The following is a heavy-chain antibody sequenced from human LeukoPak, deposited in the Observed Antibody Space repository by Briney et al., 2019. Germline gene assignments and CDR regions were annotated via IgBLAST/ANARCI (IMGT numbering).Heavy chain of an antibody. CDR3: ARDSWVRGVIITYDY. Sequence: GASVKVSCKSSGYTFTNYGVSWVRQAPGRGLEWMGWISAYNGNTNYAQKLQGRVTMTTDTSTSTAYMELRSLRSDDTAVYYCARDSWVRGVIITYDYWGQGTLVTVSS. CDR2: ISAYNGNT. CDR1: GYTFTNYG. D-gene: IGHD3-10*01. J-gene: IGHJ4*02. V-gene: IGHV1-18*01.